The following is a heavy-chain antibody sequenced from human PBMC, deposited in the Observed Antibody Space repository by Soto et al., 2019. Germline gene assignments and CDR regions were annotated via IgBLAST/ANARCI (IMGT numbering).Heavy chain of an antibody. D-gene: IGHD6-6*01. J-gene: IGHJ4*02. V-gene: IGHV1-3*01. CDR1: GYTFTSYA. Sequence: QVQLVQSGAEVKKPGASVKVSCKASGYTFTSYAMHWVRQAPGQRLEWMGWINAGNGNTKYSQKFQGRVTITRDTSASTAYMELSSLRSEDTAVYYCARAWSSSSGDFDFWGQGTLVTVSS. CDR2: INAGNGNT. CDR3: ARAWSSSSGDFDF.